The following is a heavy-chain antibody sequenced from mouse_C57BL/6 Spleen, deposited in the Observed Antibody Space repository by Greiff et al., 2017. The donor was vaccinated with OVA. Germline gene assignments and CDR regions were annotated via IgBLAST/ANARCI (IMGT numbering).Heavy chain of an antibody. Sequence: DVKLVESGGGLVKPGGSLKLSCAASGFTFSSYAMSWVRQTPEKRLEWVATISDGGSYTYYPDNVKGRFTISRDNAKNNLYLQMSHLKSEDTAMYYCARDGDGYYNYFDYWGQGTTLTVSS. CDR2: ISDGGSYT. J-gene: IGHJ2*01. D-gene: IGHD2-3*01. CDR3: ARDGDGYYNYFDY. CDR1: GFTFSSYA. V-gene: IGHV5-4*01.